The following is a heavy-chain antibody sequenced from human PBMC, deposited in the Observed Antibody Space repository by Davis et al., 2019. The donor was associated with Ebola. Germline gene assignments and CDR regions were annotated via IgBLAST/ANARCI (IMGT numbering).Heavy chain of an antibody. CDR3: ARSSRDKTGYYSSFDY. CDR1: GYTFTSYD. CDR2: MNPNSGNT. V-gene: IGHV1-8*01. D-gene: IGHD3-9*01. Sequence: ASVKVSCKASGYTFTSYDINWVRQATGQGLEWMGWMNPNSGNTGYAQKFQGRVTMTRNTSISTAYMELSSLRSEDTAVYYCARSSRDKTGYYSSFDYWGQGTLVTVSS. J-gene: IGHJ4*02.